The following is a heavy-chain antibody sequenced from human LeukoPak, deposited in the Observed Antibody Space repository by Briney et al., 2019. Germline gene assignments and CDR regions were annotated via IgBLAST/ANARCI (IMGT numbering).Heavy chain of an antibody. CDR1: GFTFSSYG. CDR3: AREGYGDYFLDF. Sequence: GGSLRLSCAASGFTFSSYGMHWVRQAPGKGLEWVAFIRFDGSNKYYADSVKGRLTISRDNSKNTLYLQMNSLRGEDTAVYYCAREGYGDYFLDFWGQGTLVTVSS. CDR2: IRFDGSNK. V-gene: IGHV3-30*02. D-gene: IGHD4-17*01. J-gene: IGHJ4*02.